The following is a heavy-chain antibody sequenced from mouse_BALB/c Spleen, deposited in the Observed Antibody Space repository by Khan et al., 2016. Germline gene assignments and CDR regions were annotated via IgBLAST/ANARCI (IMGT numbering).Heavy chain of an antibody. CDR3: ARAGYYGYLAY. Sequence: EVKLLESGGGLVQPGGSLKLSCAASGFDFSRYWMSWVRQAPGKGLEWIGEIKPDSGTKKYTPSFKDKFIITRDKAKNTEYLQMSTVRSEVTALYYCARAGYYGYLAYWGQETLVTVSA. J-gene: IGHJ3*01. CDR1: GFDFSRYW. CDR2: IKPDSGTK. V-gene: IGHV4-1*02. D-gene: IGHD1-1*01.